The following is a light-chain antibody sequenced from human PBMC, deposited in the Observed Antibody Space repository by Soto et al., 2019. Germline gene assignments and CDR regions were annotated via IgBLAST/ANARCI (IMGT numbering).Light chain of an antibody. CDR3: QQFGTSRLT. J-gene: IGKJ4*01. V-gene: IGKV3-20*01. Sequence: EIVLTQSPGTLSLSPGERATLSCRASQSVSSRSLAWYQQKPGQAPRLLIYGASNRATGIPDRFSDSGSGTDFTLTISRLEPEDFAMYYCQQFGTSRLTFGGGTKVDIK. CDR1: QSVSSRS. CDR2: GAS.